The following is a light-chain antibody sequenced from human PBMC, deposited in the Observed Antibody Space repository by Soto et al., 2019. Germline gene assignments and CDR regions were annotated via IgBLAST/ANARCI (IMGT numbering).Light chain of an antibody. J-gene: IGLJ2*01. V-gene: IGLV2-23*01. CDR1: SSDVGSYNL. CDR3: CSYAGSSTPVV. Sequence: QSALTQPASVSGSPGQSITISCTGTSSDVGSYNLVSWYQQHPGKAPKLMIYEGSKRPSGVSNRFSGSKSGNTASLTISGLQAEDEADYYCCSYAGSSTPVVFGGGTKVPS. CDR2: EGS.